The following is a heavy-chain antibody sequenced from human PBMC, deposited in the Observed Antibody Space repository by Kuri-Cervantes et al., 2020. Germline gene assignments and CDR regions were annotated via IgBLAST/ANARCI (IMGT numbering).Heavy chain of an antibody. V-gene: IGHV1-46*01. J-gene: IGHJ2*01. CDR1: GYTFTSYY. Sequence: ASVKVSCKASGYTFTSYYMHWVRQAPGQGLEWMGIINPSGGSTSYAQKFQGRVTMTRDTSTSTVYMELSSLRSEDTAVYYCARSDYCGSRSHWYFDLWGRGTLVTVSS. D-gene: IGHD3-10*01. CDR2: INPSGGST. CDR3: ARSDYCGSRSHWYFDL.